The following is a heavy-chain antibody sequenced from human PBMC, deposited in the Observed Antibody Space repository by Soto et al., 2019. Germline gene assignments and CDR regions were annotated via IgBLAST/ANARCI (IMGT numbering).Heavy chain of an antibody. CDR3: ATRTYDTSGPGGYFDY. V-gene: IGHV3-30-3*01. Sequence: QVQLVESGGGVVQPGRSLRLSCAASRFTFSSYTMHWVRQAPGKGLEWVAIISYDGSNKYYTDSVKGRFTISRDNSKDTVYLQMNSLRAEDTALYYCATRTYDTSGPGGYFDYWGQGTLVTVSS. CDR2: ISYDGSNK. CDR1: RFTFSSYT. J-gene: IGHJ4*02. D-gene: IGHD3-22*01.